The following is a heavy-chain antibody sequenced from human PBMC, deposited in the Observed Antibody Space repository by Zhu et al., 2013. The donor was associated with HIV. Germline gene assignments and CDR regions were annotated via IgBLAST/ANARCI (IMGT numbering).Heavy chain of an antibody. J-gene: IGHJ6*02. Sequence: QVQLVQSGAEVKKPGASVKVSCKTSGYTFTSYGINWVRQAPGQGLEWLGWISANNGNTNYAQKLQGRVTMTTDTSTSTAYMELRSLISDDTAVYFCARRVRPYYYYYAMDVWGQGTTVTVSS. CDR3: ARRVRPYYYYYAMDV. V-gene: IGHV1-18*01. CDR1: GYTFTSYG. CDR2: ISANNGNT.